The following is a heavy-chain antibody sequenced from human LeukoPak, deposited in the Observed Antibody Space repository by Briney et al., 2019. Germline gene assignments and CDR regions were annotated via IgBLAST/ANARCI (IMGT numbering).Heavy chain of an antibody. Sequence: GGSLRLSCAASGFSFSNYAMHWVRQAPGKGLEWVAVISYDETKKYYADSVKGRFTISRDNPKNTLYLQMNSLRAEDTAVYYCARDFSGYSGYDWGQGTLVTVSS. CDR2: ISYDETKK. J-gene: IGHJ4*02. CDR1: GFSFSNYA. D-gene: IGHD5-12*01. CDR3: ARDFSGYSGYD. V-gene: IGHV3-30-3*01.